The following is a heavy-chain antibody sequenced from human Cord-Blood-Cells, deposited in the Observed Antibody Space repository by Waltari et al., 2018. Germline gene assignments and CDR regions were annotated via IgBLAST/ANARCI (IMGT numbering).Heavy chain of an antibody. CDR3: ARDWKRWGVGFDY. CDR2: INPNSGGT. CDR1: GYTFTGYY. Sequence: QVQLVQSGAEVKKPGASVKVSCKASGYTFTGYYMHWVRQAPGQGLEWMGRINPNSGGTNYAQKFQGRVTITRDTSISTAYMELSRLRSDDTAVYYCARDWKRWGVGFDYWGQGTLVTVSS. D-gene: IGHD3-16*01. J-gene: IGHJ4*02. V-gene: IGHV1-2*06.